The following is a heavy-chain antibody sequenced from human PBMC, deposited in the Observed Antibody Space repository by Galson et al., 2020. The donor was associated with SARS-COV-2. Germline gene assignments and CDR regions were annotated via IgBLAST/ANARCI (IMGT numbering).Heavy chain of an antibody. CDR3: ARALGKLSPPTQRRPNYFDY. CDR1: GGSFSGYY. J-gene: IGHJ4*02. V-gene: IGHV4-34*01. CDR2: INHSGST. Sequence: SETLSLTCAVYGGSFSGYYWSWIRQPPGKGLEWIGEINHSGSTNYNPSLKSRVTISVDTSKNQFSLKLSSVTAADTAVYYCARALGKLSPPTQRRPNYFDYWGQGTLVTVSS. D-gene: IGHD1-1*01.